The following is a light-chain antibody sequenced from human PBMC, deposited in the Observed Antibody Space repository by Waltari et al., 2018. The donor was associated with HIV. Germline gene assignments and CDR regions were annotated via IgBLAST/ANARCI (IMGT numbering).Light chain of an antibody. Sequence: EIVLRQSPVILSLSPGDRATLSCWASQSVGSFLAWYQQRPGQSPSLLISDASRRASGVPAMFSGSGSGTNFTLTIRNLEPEDVAIYYGQQRSNWPPWAFGQGTRVDIK. V-gene: IGKV3-11*01. J-gene: IGKJ1*01. CDR2: DAS. CDR3: QQRSNWPPWA. CDR1: QSVGSF.